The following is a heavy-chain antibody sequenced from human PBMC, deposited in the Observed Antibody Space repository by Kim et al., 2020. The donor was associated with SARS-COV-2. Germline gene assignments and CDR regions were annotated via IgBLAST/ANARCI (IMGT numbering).Heavy chain of an antibody. CDR1: GFTLSDST. Sequence: GGSLRLSCAASGFTLSDSTVHWVRQASGKGLEWVGRIRSKANSYATAYAASVKNRFTISRDDSKSTAYLQMNSLKTEDTAVYYCTRVNPIAGGWYDAFDIWGQGTMVTVSS. CDR2: IRSKANSYAT. D-gene: IGHD6-19*01. J-gene: IGHJ3*02. V-gene: IGHV3-73*01. CDR3: TRVNPIAGGWYDAFDI.